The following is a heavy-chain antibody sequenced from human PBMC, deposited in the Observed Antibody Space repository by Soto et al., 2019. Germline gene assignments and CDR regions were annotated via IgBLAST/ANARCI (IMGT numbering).Heavy chain of an antibody. J-gene: IGHJ4*02. CDR1: GLTFSSSG. CDR2: INFDGSAT. CDR3: ARDRGNYNGIFDY. V-gene: IGHV3-74*01. D-gene: IGHD4-4*01. Sequence: EVQLVESGGGLVQPGGSRRLSCAVSGLTFSSSGMHWVRQGPGKGLVWVSRINFDGSATHYADSVQGRFTISRDNAKNVLYLQMTNLSAEDMAVYYCARDRGNYNGIFDYWGQGTLVTVS.